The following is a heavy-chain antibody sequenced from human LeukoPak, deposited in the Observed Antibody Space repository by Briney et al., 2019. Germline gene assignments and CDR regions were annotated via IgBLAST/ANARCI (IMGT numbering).Heavy chain of an antibody. CDR3: AKHSAGPLYYFDF. Sequence: GGSLRLSCAVSGFTFSNYGMSWVRQAPGKGLEWLSGVIGSGDTTYYAASVKGRFTISRDISKNTLYLQMNSLRGEDTAVYSCAKHSAGPLYYFDFWGQGTLVTVSS. D-gene: IGHD6-13*01. J-gene: IGHJ4*02. CDR1: GFTFSNYG. V-gene: IGHV3-23*01. CDR2: VIGSGDTT.